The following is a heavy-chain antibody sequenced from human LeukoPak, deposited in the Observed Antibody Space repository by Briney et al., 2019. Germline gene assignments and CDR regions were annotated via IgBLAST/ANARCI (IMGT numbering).Heavy chain of an antibody. D-gene: IGHD6-13*01. V-gene: IGHV3-74*01. J-gene: IGHJ6*03. CDR1: GFTFSSYW. CDR3: ARVAAAGTDYYYYYMDV. CDR2: INSDGSST. Sequence: GGSLRLSCAASGFTFSSYWMHWVRQAPGKGLVWVSRINSDGSSTSYADSVKGRFTISRDNAKNTLYLQMNSLRAEDTAVYHCARVAAAGTDYYYYYMDVWGKGTTVTVSS.